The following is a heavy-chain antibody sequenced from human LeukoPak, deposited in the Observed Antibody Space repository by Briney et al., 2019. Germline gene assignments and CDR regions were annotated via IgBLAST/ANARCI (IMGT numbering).Heavy chain of an antibody. CDR2: IYYSGST. J-gene: IGHJ4*02. D-gene: IGHD1-26*01. V-gene: IGHV4-59*01. Sequence: PSETLSLTCTVSGGSISSYYWSWIRQPPGKGLEWIGDIYYSGSTNYNPSLKSRVTISVDTSKNQFSLKLSSVTAADTAVYYCARAISGSYYGAGFDYWGQGTLVTVSS. CDR3: ARAISGSYYGAGFDY. CDR1: GGSISSYY.